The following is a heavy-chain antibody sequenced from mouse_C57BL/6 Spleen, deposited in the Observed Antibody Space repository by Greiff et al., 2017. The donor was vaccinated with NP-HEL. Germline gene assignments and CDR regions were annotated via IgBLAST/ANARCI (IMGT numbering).Heavy chain of an antibody. Sequence: EVQLQESGPSLVRPSQTLSLTCTVTGFSINSDCYWIWIRQFPGNKLEYIGYTFYSGITYYNPSLESRTTLTRDTSKNQFSLKLSSVTTEDTATDYCARSGLLYWYCDVWGKGTTVTGSA. CDR3: ARSGLLYWYCDV. CDR2: TFYSGIT. J-gene: IGHJ1*03. V-gene: IGHV3-3*01. CDR1: GFSINSDCY. D-gene: IGHD3-1*01.